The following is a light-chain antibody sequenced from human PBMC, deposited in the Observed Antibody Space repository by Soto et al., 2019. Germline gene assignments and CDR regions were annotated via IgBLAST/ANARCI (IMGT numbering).Light chain of an antibody. J-gene: IGKJ1*01. V-gene: IGKV1-39*01. CDR1: QSISNY. CDR2: ATS. Sequence: DIQMTQSPSSLSASVGDRVTITCRASQSISNYLNWYQQKPGKAPKLLIYATSSLQSGVPSRFSGSGSGRDFTLTISRLQPEDCATYYCQQSNRTPQTFGQGTKVESK. CDR3: QQSNRTPQT.